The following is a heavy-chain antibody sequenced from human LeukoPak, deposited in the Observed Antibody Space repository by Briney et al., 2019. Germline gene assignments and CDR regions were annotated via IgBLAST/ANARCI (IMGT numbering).Heavy chain of an antibody. J-gene: IGHJ4*02. CDR2: ISYDGSNK. CDR3: ARGYCSGVICNPDY. D-gene: IGHD2-15*01. CDR1: GFTFSSYA. Sequence: GRSLRLSCAASGFTFSSYAVHWVRQAPGKGLEWVAVISYDGSNKYYADSVKGRFTISRDNSKNTLYLQMNSLRAEGTAVYYCARGYCSGVICNPDYWGQVTLVTVSS. V-gene: IGHV3-30-3*01.